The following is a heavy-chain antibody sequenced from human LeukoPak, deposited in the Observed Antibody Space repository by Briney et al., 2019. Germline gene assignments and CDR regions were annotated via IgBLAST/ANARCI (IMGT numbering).Heavy chain of an antibody. J-gene: IGHJ3*02. D-gene: IGHD1-7*01. V-gene: IGHV3-20*04. CDR1: GFTFDDYG. Sequence: PGGSLRLSCAASGFTFDDYGMSWVRQAPGKGLEWVPGINWNGGSTGYADSVKGRFTISRDNAKNSLYLQMNSLRAEDTAVYYCTRLHNWNYRDEDAFDIWGQGTMVTVSS. CDR3: TRLHNWNYRDEDAFDI. CDR2: INWNGGST.